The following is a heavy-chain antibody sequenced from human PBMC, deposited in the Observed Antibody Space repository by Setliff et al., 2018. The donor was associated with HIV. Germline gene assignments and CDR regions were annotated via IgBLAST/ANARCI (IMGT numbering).Heavy chain of an antibody. J-gene: IGHJ5*01. V-gene: IGHV1-3*01. D-gene: IGHD2-15*01. CDR1: GYSFSNFA. Sequence: ASVKFSCKASGYSFSNFAIHWVRQAPGQRLEWPGWINAGSGNTRYSQKFQDRLTITRDTSARTVYMELSSLKSEDTAVYYCARVRCSGANCFNWFDFWGQGTPVTVSS. CDR3: ARVRCSGANCFNWFDF. CDR2: INAGSGNT.